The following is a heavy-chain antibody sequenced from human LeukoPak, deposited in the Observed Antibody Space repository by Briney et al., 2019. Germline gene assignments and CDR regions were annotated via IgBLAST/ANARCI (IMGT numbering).Heavy chain of an antibody. V-gene: IGHV3-23*01. Sequence: GGSLRLSCAASGFTFSSYAMSWVRQAPGKGLGWVSAISGSGGSTYYADSVKGRFTISRDNSKNTLYLQMNSLRAEDTAVYYCAKDHRSIAAAGTRDYFDYWGQGTLVTVSS. CDR3: AKDHRSIAAAGTRDYFDY. CDR1: GFTFSSYA. CDR2: ISGSGGST. J-gene: IGHJ4*02. D-gene: IGHD6-13*01.